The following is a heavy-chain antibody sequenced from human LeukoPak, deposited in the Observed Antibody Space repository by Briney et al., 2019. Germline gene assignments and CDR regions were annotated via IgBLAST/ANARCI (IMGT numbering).Heavy chain of an antibody. D-gene: IGHD3-9*01. CDR3: AKDSTYYDILTGYSPFDY. J-gene: IGHJ4*02. Sequence: RGSLRLSCAASGFTFSSYAMSWVRQAPGKGLEWVSAISGSGGSTYYADSVKGRFTISRDNSKNTLYLQMNSLRAEDTAVYYCAKDSTYYDILTGYSPFDYWGQGTLVTVSS. CDR2: ISGSGGST. V-gene: IGHV3-23*01. CDR1: GFTFSSYA.